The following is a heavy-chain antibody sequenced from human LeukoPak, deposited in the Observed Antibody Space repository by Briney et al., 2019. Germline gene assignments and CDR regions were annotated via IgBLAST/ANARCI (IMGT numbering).Heavy chain of an antibody. V-gene: IGHV3-53*01. CDR3: ARRAGAYSHPYDY. J-gene: IGHJ4*02. Sequence: GGSLRLSCTVSGFTVSSNSMSWVRQAPGKGLEWVSFIYSDNTHHSDSVKGRFTISRDNSKNTLYLQMNSLRAEDTAVCYCARRAGAYSHPYDYWGQGTLVTVSS. CDR1: GFTVSSNS. D-gene: IGHD4/OR15-4a*01. CDR2: IYSDNT.